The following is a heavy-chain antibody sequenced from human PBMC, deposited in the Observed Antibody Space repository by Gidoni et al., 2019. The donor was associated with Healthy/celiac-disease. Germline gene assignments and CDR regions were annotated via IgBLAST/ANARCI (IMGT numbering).Heavy chain of an antibody. CDR1: GYSISSGYY. J-gene: IGHJ4*02. D-gene: IGHD6-19*01. CDR3: ARGGYSSGWNDY. CDR2: IYHSGST. V-gene: IGHV4-38-2*01. Sequence: QVQLQESGPGLVKPPETLSLTCAVSGYSISSGYYWGWIRQPPGKGLEWIGSIYHSGSTYYNPSLKSRVTISVDTSKNQFSLKLSSVTAADTAVYYCARGGYSSGWNDYWGQGTLVTVSS.